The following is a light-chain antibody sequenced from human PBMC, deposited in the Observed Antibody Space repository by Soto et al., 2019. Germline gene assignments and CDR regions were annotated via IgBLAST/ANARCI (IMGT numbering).Light chain of an antibody. CDR3: MQALQTPLT. CDR2: LGS. CDR1: QSLFDSDDGTTY. V-gene: IGKV2-28*01. Sequence: DIVMTQTPLSLPITPGAPASISCRSSQSLFDSDDGTTYLDWYLQKPGQSPQLLIYLGSNRASGVPDRFSGSGSGTDFTLKISRVEAEDVGVYYCMQALQTPLTFGGGTKVDIK. J-gene: IGKJ4*01.